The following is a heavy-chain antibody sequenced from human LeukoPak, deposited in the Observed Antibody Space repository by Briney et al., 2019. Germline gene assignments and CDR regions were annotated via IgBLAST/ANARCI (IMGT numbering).Heavy chain of an antibody. CDR3: AKDEVGGHFEY. CDR2: VNEDGRQI. CDR1: GFTFSNYW. J-gene: IGHJ4*02. Sequence: PGGSLRLTCAASGFTFSNYWMNWVRQAPGKGLEWVAKVNEDGRQIYYADSVKGRFTISRDNAKNSVHLQMNNLRVEDTAVYYCAKDEVGGHFEYWGQGILVTVSS. V-gene: IGHV3-7*01.